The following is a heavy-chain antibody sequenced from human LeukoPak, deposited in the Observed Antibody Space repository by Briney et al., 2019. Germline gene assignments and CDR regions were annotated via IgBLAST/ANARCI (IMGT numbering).Heavy chain of an antibody. V-gene: IGHV4-34*01. Sequence: PSETLSLTCAVYGGSFSGYYWSWIRQPPGKGLEWIGEINHSGSTNYNPSLKSRVTISVDTSKNQFSLNLSSVTAADTAVYYCARSPRRLGYCSGGSCYYYYGMDVWGQGTTVTVSS. J-gene: IGHJ6*02. D-gene: IGHD2-15*01. CDR1: GGSFSGYY. CDR2: INHSGST. CDR3: ARSPRRLGYCSGGSCYYYYGMDV.